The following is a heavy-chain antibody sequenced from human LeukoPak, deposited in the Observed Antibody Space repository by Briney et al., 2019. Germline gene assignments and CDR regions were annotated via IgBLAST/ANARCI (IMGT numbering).Heavy chain of an antibody. Sequence: GGSLRLSCAASGFTFSNAWMSWVRRAPGKGLEWVGRIKSKTDVGTTDYAAPVKGRFTISRDDSKNTLYLQMNSLKTEDTAVYYCTTGTSTRWYYYMDVWGKGTTATVSS. CDR2: IKSKTDVGTT. J-gene: IGHJ6*03. CDR1: GFTFSNAW. CDR3: TTGTSTRWYYYMDV. D-gene: IGHD5-24*01. V-gene: IGHV3-15*01.